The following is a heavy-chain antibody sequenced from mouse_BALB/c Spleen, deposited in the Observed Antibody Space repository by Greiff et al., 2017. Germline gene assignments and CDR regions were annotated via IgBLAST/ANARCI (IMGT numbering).Heavy chain of an antibody. Sequence: QVQLKQSGAELVKPGASVKLSCKASGYTFTSYYMYWVKQRPGQGLEWIGEINPSNGGTNFNEKFKSKATLTVDKSSSTAYMQLSSLTSEDSAVYYCTRSEATVVADWYFDVWGAGTTVTVSS. V-gene: IGHV1S81*02. CDR3: TRSEATVVADWYFDV. CDR1: GYTFTSYY. J-gene: IGHJ1*01. CDR2: INPSNGGT. D-gene: IGHD1-1*01.